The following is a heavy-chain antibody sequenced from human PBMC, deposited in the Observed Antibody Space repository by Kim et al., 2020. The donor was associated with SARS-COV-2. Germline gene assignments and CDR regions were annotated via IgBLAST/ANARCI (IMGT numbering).Heavy chain of an antibody. J-gene: IGHJ4*02. Sequence: SETLSLTCAVYGGSFSGYYWSWIRQPPGKGLEWIGEINHSGSTNYNPSLKSRVTISVDTSKNQFSLKLSSVTAADTAVYYCARGSLIDYWGQGTLGNVSS. D-gene: IGHD2-8*01. CDR3: ARGSLIDY. V-gene: IGHV4-34*01. CDR2: INHSGST. CDR1: GGSFSGYY.